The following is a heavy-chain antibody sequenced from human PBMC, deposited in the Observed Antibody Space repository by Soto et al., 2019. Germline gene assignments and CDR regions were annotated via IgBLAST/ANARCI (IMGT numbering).Heavy chain of an antibody. CDR1: GGTFNTYA. J-gene: IGHJ4*02. V-gene: IGHV1-69*19. D-gene: IGHD3-10*01. CDR2: ISPMFGAA. CDR3: AREVQVHTPAFVY. Sequence: VQLVQSGAAMKKPGSSVKVSCQSSGGTFNTYAMNWVRQAPGQGPEWMGDISPMFGAANYAPKFQGRVTITADESTGTSYMQVSSLTSEDTALYFCAREVQVHTPAFVYWGQGTRVTVSS.